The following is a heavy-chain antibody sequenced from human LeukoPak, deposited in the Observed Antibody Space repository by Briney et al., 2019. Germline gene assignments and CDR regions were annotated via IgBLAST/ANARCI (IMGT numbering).Heavy chain of an antibody. CDR1: GYSFTSYW. Sequence: GESLKISCKGSGYSFTSYWIGWVRQMPGKGLEWMGIIYPGDSDTRYSPSFQGQVTTSADKSISTAYLQWSSLKASDTAMYYCARPDYYDSSGYYYEGDYWGQGTLVTVSS. D-gene: IGHD3-22*01. CDR3: ARPDYYDSSGYYYEGDY. J-gene: IGHJ4*02. CDR2: IYPGDSDT. V-gene: IGHV5-51*01.